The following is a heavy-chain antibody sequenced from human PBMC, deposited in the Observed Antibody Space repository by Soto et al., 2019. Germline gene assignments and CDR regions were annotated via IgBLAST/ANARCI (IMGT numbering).Heavy chain of an antibody. CDR3: ARGRYSSSWGRAQNYHYDMDI. J-gene: IGHJ6*02. CDR2: IIPIFGTT. Sequence: QVHLVQSGAEVKKPGSSVKVSCKASGGTFSSYAISWVRQAPGQGLAWMGGIIPIFGTTTYAQKFQGRVTITADKSTNAYMELSSRRPADTTAYFCARGRYSSSWGRAQNYHYDMDILGQWTTATVSS. D-gene: IGHD6-13*01. V-gene: IGHV1-69*06. CDR1: GGTFSSYA.